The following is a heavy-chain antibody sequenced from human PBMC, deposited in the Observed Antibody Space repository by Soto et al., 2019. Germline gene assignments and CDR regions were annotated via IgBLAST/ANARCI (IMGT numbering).Heavy chain of an antibody. J-gene: IGHJ3*02. Sequence: EVQLVESGGGLVQPAGSLRLSCAASGFTLRDYWMSWVRQAPGTGLEWVANIKQDGSAIYYVDSVEGRFTISRDNAKNSLFLQMNSLRAEDTAVYYCLITTSAFDIWGQGTLVTVSS. D-gene: IGHD4-4*01. CDR1: GFTLRDYW. CDR3: LITTSAFDI. CDR2: IKQDGSAI. V-gene: IGHV3-7*01.